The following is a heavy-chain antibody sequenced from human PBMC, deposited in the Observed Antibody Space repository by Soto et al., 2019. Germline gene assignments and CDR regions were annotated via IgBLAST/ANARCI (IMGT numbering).Heavy chain of an antibody. Sequence: VKGSCKASGYTFTSYAMHWVRQAPGQRLEWMGWINAGNGNTKYSQKFQGRVTITRDTSASTAYMELSSLRSEDTAVYYCARELGYCSSTSCYQNYYGMDVWGQGTTVTVSS. CDR3: ARELGYCSSTSCYQNYYGMDV. D-gene: IGHD2-2*01. CDR2: INAGNGNT. CDR1: GYTFTSYA. J-gene: IGHJ6*02. V-gene: IGHV1-3*01.